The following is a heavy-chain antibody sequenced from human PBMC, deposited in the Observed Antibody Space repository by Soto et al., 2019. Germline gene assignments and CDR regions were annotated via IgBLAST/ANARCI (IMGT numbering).Heavy chain of an antibody. Sequence: PGGSLRLSCAASGFTFSSYSMNWVRQAPGKGLEWVSYISSSSSTIYYADFVKGRFTISRDNAKNSLYLQMNSLRDEDTAVYYCARDIGLRYFDWPYRDDAFDIWGQGTMVTVSS. CDR1: GFTFSSYS. D-gene: IGHD3-9*01. V-gene: IGHV3-48*02. J-gene: IGHJ3*02. CDR2: ISSSSSTI. CDR3: ARDIGLRYFDWPYRDDAFDI.